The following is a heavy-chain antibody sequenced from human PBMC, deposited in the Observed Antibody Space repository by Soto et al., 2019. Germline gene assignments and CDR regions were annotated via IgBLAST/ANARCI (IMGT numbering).Heavy chain of an antibody. Sequence: GESLKISCKGSGYTFTSYWIAWVRQMPGKGLEWMGIIYPGDSDTRYSPSFEGQVTFSADKSTSTAYLQWSSPEASDIGLFYCARVAAAGSYFDDWGQGTLVTVSS. V-gene: IGHV5-51*01. CDR1: GYTFTSYW. CDR2: IYPGDSDT. D-gene: IGHD6-13*01. CDR3: ARVAAAGSYFDD. J-gene: IGHJ4*02.